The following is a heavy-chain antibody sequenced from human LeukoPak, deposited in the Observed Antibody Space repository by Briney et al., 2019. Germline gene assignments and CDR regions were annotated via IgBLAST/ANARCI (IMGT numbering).Heavy chain of an antibody. Sequence: GASVKVSCKASGGTFSSYAISWVRQAPGQGLECMGRIIPIFGTANYAQKFQGRVTITTDESTSTAYMELSSLRSEDTAVYYCAISIEVDTAMAETGYYFYYWGQGTLVTVSS. D-gene: IGHD5-18*01. CDR3: AISIEVDTAMAETGYYFYY. V-gene: IGHV1-69*05. CDR2: IIPIFGTA. CDR1: GGTFSSYA. J-gene: IGHJ4*02.